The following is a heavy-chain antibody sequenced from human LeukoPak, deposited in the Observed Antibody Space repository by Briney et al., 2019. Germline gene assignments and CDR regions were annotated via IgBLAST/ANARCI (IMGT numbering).Heavy chain of an antibody. CDR3: ARDISYGSGSYYNAFDY. V-gene: IGHV3-30*04. D-gene: IGHD3-10*01. CDR2: ISYDGRNK. J-gene: IGHJ4*02. CDR1: GFTFSSYA. Sequence: GRSLRLSCAASGFTFSSYAMHWVRQAPGKGLEWVAVISYDGRNKYYADSVKGRFTISRDNSKNTLYLQMNSLRAEDTAVYYCARDISYGSGSYYNAFDYWGQGTLVTVSS.